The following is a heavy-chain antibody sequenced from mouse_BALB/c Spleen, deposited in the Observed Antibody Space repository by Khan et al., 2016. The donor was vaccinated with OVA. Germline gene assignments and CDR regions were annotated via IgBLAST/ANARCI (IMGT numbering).Heavy chain of an antibody. CDR1: GYTFTTYW. Sequence: XQLQQSGAERAKPGASVKMSCKASGYTFTTYWMHWVKQRPGQGLEWIGYINPTSGYTDYNEKFKDRATLSADKSSSTAYMQLSSLTSEDSAVYYCTRDRIDYWGQGTTLTVSS. V-gene: IGHV1-7*01. J-gene: IGHJ2*01. CDR3: TRDRIDY. CDR2: INPTSGYT.